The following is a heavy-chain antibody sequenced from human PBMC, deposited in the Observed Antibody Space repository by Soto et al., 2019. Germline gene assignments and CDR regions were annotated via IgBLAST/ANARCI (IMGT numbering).Heavy chain of an antibody. CDR3: ARDRCSGGSCYTYGMDV. J-gene: IGHJ6*02. V-gene: IGHV1-2*04. Sequence: ASVKVSCKASGYTFTGYYMHWVRQAPGQGLEWMGWINPNSGGTNYAQKFQGWVTMTRDTSISTAYMELSRLRSDDTAVYYCARDRCSGGSCYTYGMDVWGQGTTVTVSS. CDR2: INPNSGGT. CDR1: GYTFTGYY. D-gene: IGHD2-15*01.